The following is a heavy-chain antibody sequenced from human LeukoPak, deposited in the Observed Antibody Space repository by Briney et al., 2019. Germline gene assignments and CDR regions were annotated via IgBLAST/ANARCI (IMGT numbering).Heavy chain of an antibody. CDR1: GFTFSSYA. D-gene: IGHD4-17*01. V-gene: IGHV3-23*01. CDR3: AKVDATVTTSSTSYYYYGMDV. J-gene: IGHJ6*02. Sequence: GGSLRLSCAASGFTFSSYAMSWVRQAPGKGLEWVSAISGSGGSTYYADSVKGRLTISRDNSKNTLYLQMNSLRAEDTAVYYCAKVDATVTTSSTSYYYYGMDVWGQGTTVTVSS. CDR2: ISGSGGST.